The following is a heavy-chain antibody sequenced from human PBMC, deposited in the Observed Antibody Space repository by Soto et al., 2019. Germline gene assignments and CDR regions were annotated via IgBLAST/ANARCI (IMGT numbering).Heavy chain of an antibody. Sequence: EVQLVQSGAEVKKPGESLKISCKGSGYSFTTYWIGWVRQMPVKGLEWMWIIYPGDSDTRYSPSFQVQVTISADKSITTAYLHWRSMKASDTAMYYCASGGGYLYYFDFWGQGTLVTVSS. J-gene: IGHJ4*02. CDR3: ASGGGYLYYFDF. CDR1: GYSFTTYW. V-gene: IGHV5-51*01. D-gene: IGHD5-12*01. CDR2: IYPGDSDT.